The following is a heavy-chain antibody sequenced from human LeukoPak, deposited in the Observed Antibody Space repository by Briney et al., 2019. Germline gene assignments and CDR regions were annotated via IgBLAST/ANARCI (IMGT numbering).Heavy chain of an antibody. CDR3: ARGRHAAAGSYPI. V-gene: IGHV1-69*13. D-gene: IGHD6-13*01. CDR1: GGTFSSYA. Sequence: SVKVSCKASGGTFSSYAINWVRQAPGQGLEWMGGIIPIFGAANYAQKFQGRITITADESTSTAYMELSSLRSEDTAVYYCARGRHAAAGSYPIWGQGTTVTVSS. J-gene: IGHJ6*02. CDR2: IIPIFGAA.